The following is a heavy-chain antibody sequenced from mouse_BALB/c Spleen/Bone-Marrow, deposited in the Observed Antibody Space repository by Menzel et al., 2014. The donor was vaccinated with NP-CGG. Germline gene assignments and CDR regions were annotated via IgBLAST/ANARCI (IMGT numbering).Heavy chain of an antibody. CDR3: ARYDGYGAY. CDR2: INPSTGYT. Sequence: VQLQQSGAELAKPGASVKMSCKASGHTFTSYWMHWVKQRPGQGLEWIGYINPSTGYTEYNQKFKDKATLTADKSSSTAYMRLSSLTSEDSAVYYCARYDGYGAYWGQGTLVTVSA. CDR1: GHTFTSYW. D-gene: IGHD2-3*01. V-gene: IGHV1-7*01. J-gene: IGHJ3*01.